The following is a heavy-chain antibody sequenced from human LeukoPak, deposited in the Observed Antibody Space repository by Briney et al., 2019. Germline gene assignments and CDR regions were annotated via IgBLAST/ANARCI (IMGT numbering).Heavy chain of an antibody. CDR3: ARLPPDYDSSGYRNWFDP. Sequence: GESLKISCKGSGYSLTSYWIGWVRQMPGKGLEWMGIIYPGDSDTRYSPSFQGQVTISADKSFSTAYLQWSSLKASDTAMYYCARLPPDYDSSGYRNWFDPWGQGTLVTVSS. CDR1: GYSLTSYW. J-gene: IGHJ5*02. D-gene: IGHD3-22*01. V-gene: IGHV5-51*01. CDR2: IYPGDSDT.